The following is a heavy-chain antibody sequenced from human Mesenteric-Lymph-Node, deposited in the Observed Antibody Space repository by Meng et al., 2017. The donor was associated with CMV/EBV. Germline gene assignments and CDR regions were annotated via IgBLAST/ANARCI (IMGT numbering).Heavy chain of an antibody. D-gene: IGHD5-12*01. J-gene: IGHJ4*02. Sequence: ASVKVSCKASRYTFTNYYMHCVRQAPGQGLEWMGIINPSGGSTSYAQKFQGRVTMTRDTSTNTGYMEVTSLRSEDTAVYYCAGGVATISPLDYWGQGTLVTVSS. CDR1: RYTFTNYY. CDR3: AGGVATISPLDY. CDR2: INPSGGST. V-gene: IGHV1-46*01.